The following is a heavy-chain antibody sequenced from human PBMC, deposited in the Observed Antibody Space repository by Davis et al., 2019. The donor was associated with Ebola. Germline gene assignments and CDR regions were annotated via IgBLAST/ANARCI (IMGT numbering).Heavy chain of an antibody. Sequence: PSETLSLTCAVYRASLTGYYWSWIRQPPGKGLEWIGEINHSGSTNYNPSLKSRVTISVDTSKNQFSLKLSSVTAADTAVYYCARAPTYYYGSGSQRGTSDGMDVWGQGTTVTVSS. V-gene: IGHV4-34*01. CDR1: RASLTGYY. CDR3: ARAPTYYYGSGSQRGTSDGMDV. CDR2: INHSGST. D-gene: IGHD3-10*01. J-gene: IGHJ6*02.